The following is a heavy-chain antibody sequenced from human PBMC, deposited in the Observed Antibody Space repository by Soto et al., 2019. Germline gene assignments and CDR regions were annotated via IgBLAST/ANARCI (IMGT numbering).Heavy chain of an antibody. CDR2: GHYSGSS. J-gene: IGHJ4*02. Sequence: PSETLSLTCTVSGGSISSYYWTWIRQPPGKGLEWIGYGHYSGSSKYNPSLKSRVSISVDTSKNQFSLKLSSVTAADTAFYYCSRDLGSVLSDWGQGTLVTVSS. CDR1: GGSISSYY. V-gene: IGHV4-59*01. CDR3: SRDLGSVLSD. D-gene: IGHD2-8*02.